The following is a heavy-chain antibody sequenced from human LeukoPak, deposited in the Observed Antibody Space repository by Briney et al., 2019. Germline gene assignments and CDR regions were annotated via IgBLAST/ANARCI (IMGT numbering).Heavy chain of an antibody. J-gene: IGHJ3*01. D-gene: IGHD6-13*01. CDR3: ARDQYSSTWYRGAFDV. V-gene: IGHV3-74*01. CDR2: IESDGTST. Sequence: PGGSLRLSCAASGFTFTTSWMHWFRQAPGKGLVWVSRIESDGTSTTYADSVKGRFTISRDNAKNTLYLQMNSLRAEDTAVYYCARDQYSSTWYRGAFDVWGQGTMVSVCS. CDR1: GFTFTTSW.